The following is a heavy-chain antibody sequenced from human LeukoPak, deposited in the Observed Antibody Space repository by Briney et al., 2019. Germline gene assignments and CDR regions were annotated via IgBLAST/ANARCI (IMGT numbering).Heavy chain of an antibody. Sequence: GGSLRLSCAASGFTVSSNYMSWVRQAPGKGLEWVSVIYSGGNTYYADSVKGRFTISRDNSKNTLYLQMNSLRAEDTAVYYCARVVEPTADYYYYGMDVWGQGTTVTVSS. CDR3: ARVVEPTADYYYYGMDV. V-gene: IGHV3-53*01. CDR2: IYSGGNT. CDR1: GFTVSSNY. D-gene: IGHD1-26*01. J-gene: IGHJ6*02.